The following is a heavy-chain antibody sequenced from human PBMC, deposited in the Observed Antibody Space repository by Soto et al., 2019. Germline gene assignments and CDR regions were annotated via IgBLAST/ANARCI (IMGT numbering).Heavy chain of an antibody. D-gene: IGHD6-19*01. CDR3: ARGSRGGLQWLVRGSYGMDV. V-gene: IGHV3-30-3*01. J-gene: IGHJ6*02. CDR1: GFTFSSYA. CDR2: ISYDGSNK. Sequence: GGSLRLSCAASGFTFSSYAMHWVRQAPGKGLEWVAVISYDGSNKYYADSVKGRFTISRDNSKNTLYLQMNSLRAEDTAVYYCARGSRGGLQWLVRGSYGMDVWGQGTTVTVSS.